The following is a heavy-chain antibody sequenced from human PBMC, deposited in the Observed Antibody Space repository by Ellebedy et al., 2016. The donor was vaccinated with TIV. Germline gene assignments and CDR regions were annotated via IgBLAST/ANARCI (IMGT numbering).Heavy chain of an antibody. CDR3: ARDGAYGDYSPGYYGMDV. J-gene: IGHJ6*02. D-gene: IGHD4-17*01. V-gene: IGHV3-7*03. CDR1: GFTFSSYW. CDR2: TRLDGSQK. Sequence: GGSLRLSCAASGFTFSSYWMSWVRQAPGKGLEWVANTRLDGSQKYYVDSVKGRFTISGDNAKNSLYLEMNSLRAEDTAVYYCARDGAYGDYSPGYYGMDVWGQGTTVMVSS.